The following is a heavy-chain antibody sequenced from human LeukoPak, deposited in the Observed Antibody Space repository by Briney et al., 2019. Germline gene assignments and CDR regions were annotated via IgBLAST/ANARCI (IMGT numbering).Heavy chain of an antibody. Sequence: ASVKVSCKASGGTFSSYAISWVRQAPGQGLEWMGGIIPIFGTANYAQKFQGRVTITADESTSTAYMELSSLRSEDTAVYYCARNYDSSGYYYVSTHLEDWYFDLWGRGTLVTVSS. D-gene: IGHD3-22*01. CDR3: ARNYDSSGYYYVSTHLEDWYFDL. V-gene: IGHV1-69*13. CDR2: IIPIFGTA. J-gene: IGHJ2*01. CDR1: GGTFSSYA.